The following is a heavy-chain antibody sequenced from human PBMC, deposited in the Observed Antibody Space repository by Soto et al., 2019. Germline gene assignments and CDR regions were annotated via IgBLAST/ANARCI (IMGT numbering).Heavy chain of an antibody. V-gene: IGHV3-21*01. CDR2: ISSSSSYI. CDR1: GFTFSSYS. D-gene: IGHD3-16*01. J-gene: IGHJ3*01. CDR3: ARDAIEGDMITFL. Sequence: GGSLRLSCAASGFTFSSYSMNWVRQAPGKGLEWVSSISSSSSYIYYADSVKGRFTISRDNAKNSLYLQMNSLRAEDTAVYYCARDAIEGDMITFLWGQGTMVTVSS.